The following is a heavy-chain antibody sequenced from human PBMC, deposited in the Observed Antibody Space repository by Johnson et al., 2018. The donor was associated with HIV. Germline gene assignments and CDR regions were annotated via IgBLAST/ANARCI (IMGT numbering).Heavy chain of an antibody. J-gene: IGHJ3*02. CDR2: IKSKTDGGTT. CDR3: RLVEAIWYERSGPSDAFDI. V-gene: IGHV3-15*01. D-gene: IGHD3-22*01. CDR1: GFSFTNAW. Sequence: MLLVESGGGLVKTGGSLRLSCAASGFSFTNAWMSWVRQAPGKGLEWVGRIKSKTDGGTTDYAAPVKGRFTISRDDSKNTLYLQINSLKTEDTAVYYCRLVEAIWYERSGPSDAFDIWGQGTMVTVSS.